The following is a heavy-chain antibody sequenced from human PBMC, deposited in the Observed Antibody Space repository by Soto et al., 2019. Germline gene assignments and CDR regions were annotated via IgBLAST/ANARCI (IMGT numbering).Heavy chain of an antibody. J-gene: IGHJ5*02. D-gene: IGHD2-15*01. CDR2: INHSGST. CDR1: GGSFSGYY. CDR3: ARNIGRRPFDP. V-gene: IGHV4-34*01. Sequence: QVQLQQWGAGLLKPSETLSLTCAVYGGSFSGYYWSWIRQPPGKGLEWIGEINHSGSTNYNPSLKSRVTISVDTSKNQFSLKLSSVTAADTAVYYCARNIGRRPFDPWGQGTLVTVSS.